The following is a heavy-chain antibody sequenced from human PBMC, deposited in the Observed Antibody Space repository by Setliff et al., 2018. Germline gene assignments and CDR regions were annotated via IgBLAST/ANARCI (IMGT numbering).Heavy chain of an antibody. Sequence: SETLSLTCTVSGGSISSSSYYWGWIRQPPGKGLEWIGSTYYSGSTYYNPSLKSRVTISVDTSKNQFSLQVTSVTATDTAVYYCARHEFVGGYYGSVTYRHFDYWGQGILVTVSS. CDR3: ARHEFVGGYYGSVTYRHFDY. J-gene: IGHJ4*02. V-gene: IGHV4-39*01. CDR2: TYYSGST. D-gene: IGHD3-10*01. CDR1: GGSISSSSYY.